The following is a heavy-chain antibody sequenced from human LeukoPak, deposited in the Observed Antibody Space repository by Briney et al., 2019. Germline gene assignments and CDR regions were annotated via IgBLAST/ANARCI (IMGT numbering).Heavy chain of an antibody. Sequence: GGSLRLSCAVSGFTFSTYSMNWVRQAPGKGLEWVSSISSSSSYIYYADSVKGRFTISRDNAKNSLYLQMNSLRAEDTAVYYCARDHLPYYDSSDGYYFDYWGQGTLVTVSS. J-gene: IGHJ4*02. V-gene: IGHV3-21*01. D-gene: IGHD3-22*01. CDR2: ISSSSSYI. CDR3: ARDHLPYYDSSDGYYFDY. CDR1: GFTFSTYS.